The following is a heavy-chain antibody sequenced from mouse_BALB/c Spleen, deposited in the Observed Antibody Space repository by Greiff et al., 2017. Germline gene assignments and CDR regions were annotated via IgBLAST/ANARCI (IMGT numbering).Heavy chain of an antibody. CDR3: ARLITTNYAMDY. J-gene: IGHJ4*01. CDR2: IDPETGGT. V-gene: IGHV1-15*01. Sequence: QVQLKQSGAELVRPGASVTLSCKASGYTFTDYEMHWVKQTPVHGLEWIGAIDPETGGTAYNQKFKGKATLTADKSSSTAYMELRSLPSEDSAVYFCARLITTNYAMDYWGQGTSVTVSS. D-gene: IGHD2-4*01. CDR1: GYTFTDYE.